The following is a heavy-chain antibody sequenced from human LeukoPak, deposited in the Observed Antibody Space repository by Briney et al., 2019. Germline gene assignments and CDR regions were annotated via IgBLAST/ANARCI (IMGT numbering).Heavy chain of an antibody. D-gene: IGHD6-19*01. CDR3: VKGRAAVPAKKASFDY. J-gene: IGHJ4*02. CDR2: ISSNGGNT. Sequence: PGGSLRLSCSASGFTFSDYAMFWVRQAPGKGLEYVSAISSNGGNTYYADSVKGRFSISRDNSKNMLYLQMSSLRAEDTAVYYCVKGRAAVPAKKASFDYWGQGTLVTVSS. V-gene: IGHV3-64D*06. CDR1: GFTFSDYA.